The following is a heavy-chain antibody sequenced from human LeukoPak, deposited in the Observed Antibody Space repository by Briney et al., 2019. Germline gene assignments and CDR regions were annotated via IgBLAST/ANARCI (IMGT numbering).Heavy chain of an antibody. CDR2: ISSSGSII. V-gene: IGHV3-48*03. Sequence: PGGSLRLSCAASGFTFSTYEMNWVRQAPGKGPEWVSHISSSGSIIYYADSVKGRFTISRDNAKNSLYLQMNSLRAEDTALYYCARWGDIATAGDYWGQGTLVTVSS. J-gene: IGHJ4*02. CDR3: ARWGDIATAGDY. D-gene: IGHD6-13*01. CDR1: GFTFSTYE.